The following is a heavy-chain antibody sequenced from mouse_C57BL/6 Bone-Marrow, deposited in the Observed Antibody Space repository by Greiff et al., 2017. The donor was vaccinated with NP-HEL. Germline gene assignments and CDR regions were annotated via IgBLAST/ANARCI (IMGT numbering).Heavy chain of an antibody. Sequence: EVQLQQSGPVLVKPGASVKMSCKASGYTFTDYYMNWVKQSHGKSLEWIGVINPYNGGTSYNQKFKGKATLTVDKSSSTAYMALNSLTSEDSAVYYCARARYYGSRERKNWYFDVWGTGTTVTVSS. V-gene: IGHV1-19*01. D-gene: IGHD1-1*01. CDR2: INPYNGGT. J-gene: IGHJ1*03. CDR3: ARARYYGSRERKNWYFDV. CDR1: GYTFTDYY.